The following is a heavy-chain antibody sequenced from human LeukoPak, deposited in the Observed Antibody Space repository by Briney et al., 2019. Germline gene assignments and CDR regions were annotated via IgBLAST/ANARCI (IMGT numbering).Heavy chain of an antibody. D-gene: IGHD1/OR15-1a*01. V-gene: IGHV3-23*01. J-gene: IGHJ4*02. Sequence: PGGSLRLSCAASGFTFSSYAMSWVRQAPGKGLEWVSAISGSGGSTYYADSVKGRFTISRDNSKNTLYLQMNSLRAEGTAVYYCAKRAPVAAAGTGRYFDYWGQGTLVTASS. CDR2: ISGSGGST. CDR1: GFTFSSYA. CDR3: AKRAPVAAAGTGRYFDY.